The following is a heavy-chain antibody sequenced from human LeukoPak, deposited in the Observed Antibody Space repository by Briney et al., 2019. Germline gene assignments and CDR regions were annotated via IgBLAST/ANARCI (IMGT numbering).Heavy chain of an antibody. CDR2: ISSSSDSI. V-gene: IGHV3-48*02. Sequence: GGSLRLSCAASGFTFSSYCMNWVRQAPGKRLEWVSYISSSSDSIYYADSVKGRFTISRDNAENSLHLQMNSLRDEDTAVYYCARAMRSGYDYWGQGTLVTVAS. D-gene: IGHD5-12*01. CDR3: ARAMRSGYDY. CDR1: GFTFSSYC. J-gene: IGHJ4*02.